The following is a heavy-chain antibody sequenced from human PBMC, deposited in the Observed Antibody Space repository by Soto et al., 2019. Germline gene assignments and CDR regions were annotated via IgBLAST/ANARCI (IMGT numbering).Heavy chain of an antibody. CDR1: GYTFTIYY. V-gene: IGHV1-46*01. J-gene: IGHJ6*02. CDR3: ARGGRHSDYYYYYGMDV. D-gene: IGHD6-25*01. Sequence: GASVKVSCKAFGYTFTIYYIRWVRQAPGQGLEWMGVINTSGGSPTYAQKFQDRVTMTRDTSTSTVYMELSSLRSEDTAVYYCARGGRHSDYYYYYGMDVWGQGTTVTVSS. CDR2: INTSGGSP.